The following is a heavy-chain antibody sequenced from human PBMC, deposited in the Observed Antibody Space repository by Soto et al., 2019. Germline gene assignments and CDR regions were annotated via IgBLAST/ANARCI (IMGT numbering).Heavy chain of an antibody. V-gene: IGHV1-8*01. J-gene: IGHJ6*02. CDR3: ARGVDAGVDV. CDR1: GYTFTSYD. Sequence: QGQLVQSGAEVTKPGASVKVSCKASGYTFTSYDISWVRQATGQGLEWMGWMSPNSGATGYAQKFQDRVTMTRDTSISTAYMELSNLRSEDTAIYYCARGVDAGVDVWGQGSTVTVSS. D-gene: IGHD1-1*01. CDR2: MSPNSGAT.